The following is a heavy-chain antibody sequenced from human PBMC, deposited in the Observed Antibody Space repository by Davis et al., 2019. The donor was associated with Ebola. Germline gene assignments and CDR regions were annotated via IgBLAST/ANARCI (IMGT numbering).Heavy chain of an antibody. CDR2: FGTGGDT. CDR1: GITFSNHG. J-gene: IGHJ4*02. CDR3: AKGRLIAVAGKAELVY. V-gene: IGHV3-23*01. Sequence: GSLRLSCAASPASGITFSNHGFNWIRQAPGKGLEWVSTFGTGGDTYYADSVKGRFAISRDNSRGTLYLQMNSLRIEDTAVYFCAKGRLIAVAGKAELVYWGQGTLVTVSS. D-gene: IGHD6-19*01.